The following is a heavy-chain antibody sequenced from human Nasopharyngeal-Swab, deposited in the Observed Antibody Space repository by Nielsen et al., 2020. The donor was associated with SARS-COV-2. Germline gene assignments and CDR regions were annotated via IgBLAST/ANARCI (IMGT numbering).Heavy chain of an antibody. CDR2: ISWNSGSI. D-gene: IGHD1-26*01. V-gene: IGHV3-9*01. Sequence: GGSLRLSCAASGFTFDDYAMHWVRQAPGKGLEWVSGISWNSGSIGYADSGKGRFTIPRDNAQNSLYLQMNSLRAEDTALYYCATDATSYYYYGMDVWGQGTTVTVSS. CDR3: ATDATSYYYYGMDV. J-gene: IGHJ6*02. CDR1: GFTFDDYA.